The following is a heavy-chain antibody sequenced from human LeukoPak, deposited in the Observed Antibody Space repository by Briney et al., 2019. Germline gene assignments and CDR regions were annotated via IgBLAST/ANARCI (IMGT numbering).Heavy chain of an antibody. J-gene: IGHJ6*03. CDR1: GFTFSHHG. V-gene: IGHV3-30*02. CDR2: IRYDGSNK. Sequence: PGGSLRLSCAASGFTFSHHGMHWVRQAPGKGLEWVAFIRYDGSNKYYADSVKGRFTISRDNSKNTLYLQMNSLRAEDTAVYYCAGEPTYSSGWYLPENYYYYMDVWGKGTTVTISS. D-gene: IGHD6-19*01. CDR3: AGEPTYSSGWYLPENYYYYMDV.